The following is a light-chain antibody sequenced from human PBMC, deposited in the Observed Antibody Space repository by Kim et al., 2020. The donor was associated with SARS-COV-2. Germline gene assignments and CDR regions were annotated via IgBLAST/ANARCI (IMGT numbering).Light chain of an antibody. CDR3: QKYNNWPRT. V-gene: IGKV3D-15*01. CDR1: QYISSN. CDR2: GAS. J-gene: IGKJ1*01. Sequence: ERVLTQSPATLSVSPEERVTLSCRASQYISSNLAWYQHKPGPAPRLLIHGASTRATGIPARFSGSGSGTDFTLTISSLQSEDFAVYYCQKYNNWPRTFGQGTKVDIK.